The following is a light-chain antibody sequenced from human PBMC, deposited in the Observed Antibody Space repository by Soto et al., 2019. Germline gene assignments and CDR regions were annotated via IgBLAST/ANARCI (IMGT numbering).Light chain of an antibody. CDR2: EVN. CDR1: SSDVGGYNY. CDR3: SSYGGSSNLV. J-gene: IGLJ2*01. Sequence: QSVLTQPPSASGSPGQSVTISCTGTSSDVGGYNYVSWYQQHPGKAPKLMIYEVNQRPSGVPDRFSGSKSGNTASLTVSGLQAEDEADYYCSSYGGSSNLVFGGGTKLTVL. V-gene: IGLV2-8*01.